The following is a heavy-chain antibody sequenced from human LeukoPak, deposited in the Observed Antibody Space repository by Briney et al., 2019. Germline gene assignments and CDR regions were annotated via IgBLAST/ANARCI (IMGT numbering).Heavy chain of an antibody. CDR1: GGSISTYY. D-gene: IGHD1-26*01. V-gene: IGHV4-59*08. J-gene: IGHJ3*01. CDR2: MYNIGST. CDR3: ARQDSGGSSSDV. Sequence: SETLSLTCTVSGGSISTYYCRWIRQPPGKGLEWIGYMYNIGSTNYNPSLKSRASISIDTSTNQVCLRLSSVTAADTAVYYCARQDSGGSSSDVWGEPTMPTVSS.